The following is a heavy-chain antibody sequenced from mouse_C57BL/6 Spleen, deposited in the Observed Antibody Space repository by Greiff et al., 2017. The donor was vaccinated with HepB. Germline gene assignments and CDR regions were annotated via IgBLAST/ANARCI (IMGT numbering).Heavy chain of an antibody. Sequence: EVQLQESGGGLVKPGGSLKLSCAASGFTFSDYGMHWVRQAPEKGLEWVAYISSGSSTIYYADTVKGRFTISRDNAKNTLFLQMTSLRSEDTAMYYCARGGGLRYAMDYWGQGTSVTVSS. CDR3: ARGGGLRYAMDY. D-gene: IGHD2-2*01. V-gene: IGHV5-17*01. CDR2: ISSGSSTI. J-gene: IGHJ4*01. CDR1: GFTFSDYG.